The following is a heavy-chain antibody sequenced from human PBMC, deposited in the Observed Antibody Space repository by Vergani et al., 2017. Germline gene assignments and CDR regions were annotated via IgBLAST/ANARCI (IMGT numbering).Heavy chain of an antibody. CDR1: GFTFSSYS. Sequence: EVQLVESGGGLVKPGGSLRLSCAASGFTFSSYSMNWVRQAPGKGLEWVSSISSSSSYIYYADSVKGRFTISRDNAKNSLYLQMNSLRAEDTAVYYCARDSPPPSLRLLEITTHPPLDYWGQGTLVTVSS. CDR3: ARDSPPPSLRLLEITTHPPLDY. J-gene: IGHJ4*02. CDR2: ISSSSSYI. V-gene: IGHV3-21*01. D-gene: IGHD3-3*01.